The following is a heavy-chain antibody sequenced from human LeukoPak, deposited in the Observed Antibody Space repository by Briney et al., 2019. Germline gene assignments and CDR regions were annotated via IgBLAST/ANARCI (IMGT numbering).Heavy chain of an antibody. CDR3: ARHQIYDSSDYQYYFDY. CDR2: INHSGST. Sequence: SETLSLTCAVYGGSFSGYYWSWIRQPPGKGLEWIGEINHSGSTNYNPSLKSRVTISVDTSKNQFSLKLSSVTAADTAVYYCARHQIYDSSDYQYYFDYWGQGTLVTVSS. J-gene: IGHJ4*02. D-gene: IGHD3-22*01. V-gene: IGHV4-34*01. CDR1: GGSFSGYY.